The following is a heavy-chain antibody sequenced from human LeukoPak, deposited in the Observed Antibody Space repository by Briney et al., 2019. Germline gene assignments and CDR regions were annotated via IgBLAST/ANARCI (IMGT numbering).Heavy chain of an antibody. V-gene: IGHV1-2*02. CDR3: ARLSGSYSY. CDR2: TNPNSGGT. Sequence: ASVKVSCKASGYTFTSYGISWVRQAPGQGLEWMGWTNPNSGGTNYAQKFQGRVTMTRDTSISTAYMELSRLRSDDTAVYYCARLSGSYSYWGQGTLVTVSS. J-gene: IGHJ4*02. D-gene: IGHD1-26*01. CDR1: GYTFTSYG.